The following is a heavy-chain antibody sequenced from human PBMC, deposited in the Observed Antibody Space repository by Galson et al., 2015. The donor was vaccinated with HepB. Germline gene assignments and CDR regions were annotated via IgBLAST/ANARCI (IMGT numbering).Heavy chain of an antibody. CDR1: GFTFSSYA. CDR2: ISSNGGGT. CDR3: AKDFRRYGLGLSWFDP. Sequence: SLRLSCAASGFTFSSYAMSWVRQAPGKGLEWVSSISSNGGGTYYADSVKGRFTISRDNSKNTLYLQVSSLRAEDTALYYCAKDFRRYGLGLSWFDPWGQGTLVTVSS. D-gene: IGHD3/OR15-3a*01. J-gene: IGHJ5*02. V-gene: IGHV3-23*01.